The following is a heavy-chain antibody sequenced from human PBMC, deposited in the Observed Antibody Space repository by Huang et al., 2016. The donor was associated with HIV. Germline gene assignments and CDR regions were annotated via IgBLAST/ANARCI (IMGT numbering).Heavy chain of an antibody. CDR1: GGSFSGYY. V-gene: IGHV4-34*01. CDR3: ARAPHYGSGSYYY. D-gene: IGHD3-10*01. CDR2: ITHSGST. Sequence: QVQLHQWGAGLLKPSETLSLTCAVYGGSFSGYYWSWIRQPPGKGLEWIGEITHSGSTNYLPALKSRATISEETSMNQFSLKLSSVTAADTAVYYCARAPHYGSGSYYYWGQGTLVTVSS. J-gene: IGHJ4*02.